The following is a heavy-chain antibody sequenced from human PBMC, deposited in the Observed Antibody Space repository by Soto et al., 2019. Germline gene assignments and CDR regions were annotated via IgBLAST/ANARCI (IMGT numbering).Heavy chain of an antibody. CDR2: ISAYNGNI. J-gene: IGHJ4*02. D-gene: IGHD2-15*01. CDR3: ARDWGLGYCSGASCSQFDY. V-gene: IGHV1-18*01. Sequence: EASVKVSCKASGYTFTSYDINWVRQATGQGLEWMGWISAYNGNINYAQRFQDRVAMTTDTSTSTAYMELRSLRSDDTAVYYCARDWGLGYCSGASCSQFDYWGQGTLVTVSS. CDR1: GYTFTSYD.